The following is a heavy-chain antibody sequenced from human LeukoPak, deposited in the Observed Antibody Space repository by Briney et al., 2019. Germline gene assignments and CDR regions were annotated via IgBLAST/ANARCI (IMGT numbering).Heavy chain of an antibody. D-gene: IGHD3-3*01. V-gene: IGHV5-51*01. CDR3: ARFRDFGVVSGDY. Sequence: GESLKTSCKGSGYSFTSYWIGWVRQMPGKGLEWMGIIFPRDSDTRYSPSFQGQVTISVDKSISTAYLQWSSLKASDSAMYYCARFRDFGVVSGDYWGQGTLVTVSS. J-gene: IGHJ4*02. CDR2: IFPRDSDT. CDR1: GYSFTSYW.